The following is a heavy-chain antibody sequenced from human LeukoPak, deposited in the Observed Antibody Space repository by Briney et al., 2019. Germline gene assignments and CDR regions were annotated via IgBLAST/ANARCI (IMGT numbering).Heavy chain of an antibody. CDR3: VQEARRDGYKLAPVAEH. J-gene: IGHJ1*01. D-gene: IGHD5-24*01. Sequence: GGSLRLSCAASGFTFNIYAMSWVRQAPEKELEWVSAISETSRKTYYADPVKGRFTISRDNSKNTLYLQMNDLRDEDTAVYYCVQEARRDGYKLAPVAEHWGQGTLVTVSS. CDR2: ISETSRKT. CDR1: GFTFNIYA. V-gene: IGHV3-23*01.